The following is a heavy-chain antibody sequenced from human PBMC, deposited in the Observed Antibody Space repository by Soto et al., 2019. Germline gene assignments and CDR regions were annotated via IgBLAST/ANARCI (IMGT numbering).Heavy chain of an antibody. Sequence: SETLSLTCAVYGGSFSGYYWSWIRQPPGKGLEWIGEINHSGSTNYNPSLKSRVTISVDTSKNQFSLKLSSVTAADTAVYYCARSGRVQLLDVIRNWVDPWGQGTLVAVSS. D-gene: IGHD2-2*01. V-gene: IGHV4-34*01. CDR1: GGSFSGYY. CDR2: INHSGST. J-gene: IGHJ5*02. CDR3: ARSGRVQLLDVIRNWVDP.